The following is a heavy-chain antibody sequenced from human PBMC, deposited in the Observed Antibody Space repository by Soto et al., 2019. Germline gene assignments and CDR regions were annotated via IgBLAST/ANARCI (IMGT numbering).Heavy chain of an antibody. V-gene: IGHV4-39*01. Sequence: SETLSLTCTVSGGSISSSSYYWGWIRQPPGKGLEWIGSIYYSGSTYYNPSLKSRVTISVDTSKNQFSLKLSSVTAADTAVYYCARVRYCSNGVCRAAFDIWGQGTMVTVSS. CDR1: GGSISSSSYY. J-gene: IGHJ3*02. D-gene: IGHD2-8*01. CDR2: IYYSGST. CDR3: ARVRYCSNGVCRAAFDI.